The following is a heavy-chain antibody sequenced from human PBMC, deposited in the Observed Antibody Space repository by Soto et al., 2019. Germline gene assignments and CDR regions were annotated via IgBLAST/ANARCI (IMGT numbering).Heavy chain of an antibody. CDR3: ARVPYYYDSSGYNLNWFDP. V-gene: IGHV1-69*13. CDR2: IIPIFGTA. Sequence: SVKVSCKASGGTFSSYAISWVRQAPGQGLEWMGGIIPIFGTANYAQKFQGRVTITADESTSTAYMELSSLRSEDTAVYYCARVPYYYDSSGYNLNWFDPWGQGTLVTVSS. D-gene: IGHD3-22*01. J-gene: IGHJ5*02. CDR1: GGTFSSYA.